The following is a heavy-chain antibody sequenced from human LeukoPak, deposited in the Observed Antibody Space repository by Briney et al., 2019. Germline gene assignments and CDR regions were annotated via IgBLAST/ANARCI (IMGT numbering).Heavy chain of an antibody. CDR3: TTDRHSGYEGLYDY. Sequence: KTGGSLRLSCAASGFTFSNTWMSWVRQAPGKGLEWVGRIKSKTDGGTTDYAAPVKGRFIISRDDSKNTLYLQMNSLKTEDTAVYYCTTDRHSGYEGLYDYWGQGTLVTVSS. CDR1: GFTFSNTW. CDR2: IKSKTDGGTT. V-gene: IGHV3-15*01. D-gene: IGHD5-12*01. J-gene: IGHJ4*02.